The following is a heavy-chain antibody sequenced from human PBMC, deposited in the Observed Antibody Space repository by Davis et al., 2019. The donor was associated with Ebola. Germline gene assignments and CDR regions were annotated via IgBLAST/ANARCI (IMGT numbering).Heavy chain of an antibody. CDR3: ARTSIVGTTTTASDI. Sequence: AASVKVSCKASGYTFRNSAISWVRQAPGQGLEWMGWISAYSGNTNYAQILQGRVTMTTDTSTGTAYMELRSLRSDDTAVYFCARTSIVGTTTTASDIWGQGTKVTVSS. V-gene: IGHV1-18*01. CDR1: GYTFRNSA. D-gene: IGHD1-26*01. J-gene: IGHJ3*02. CDR2: ISAYSGNT.